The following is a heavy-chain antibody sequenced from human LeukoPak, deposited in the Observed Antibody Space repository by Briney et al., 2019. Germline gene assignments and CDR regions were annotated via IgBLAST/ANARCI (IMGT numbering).Heavy chain of an antibody. CDR1: GFTFSSYG. V-gene: IGHV3-30*02. CDR3: AKGKIIAAPVYYMDV. J-gene: IGHJ6*03. Sequence: GGSLRLSCAASGFTFSSYGMHWVRQAPGKGLEWVVFIRYDGSNKYYADSVKGRFTISRDNSKNTLYLQMNSLRAEDTAVYYCAKGKIIAAPVYYMDVWGKGTTVTVSS. D-gene: IGHD6-13*01. CDR2: IRYDGSNK.